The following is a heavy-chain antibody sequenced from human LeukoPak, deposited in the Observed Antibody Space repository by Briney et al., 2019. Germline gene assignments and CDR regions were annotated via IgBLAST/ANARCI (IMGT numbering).Heavy chain of an antibody. CDR2: IYHSGST. CDR3: ARGVDGYYYGSGSYHNWFDP. J-gene: IGHJ5*02. Sequence: SETLSLTCGVSDDDIRMYNWWSWVRQPPGKGLEWIGEIYHSGSTNYNPSLKSRVTISVDKSKNQFSLKLSSVTAADTAVYYCARGVDGYYYGSGSYHNWFDPWGQGTLVTVSS. V-gene: IGHV4-4*02. D-gene: IGHD3-10*01. CDR1: DDDIRMYNW.